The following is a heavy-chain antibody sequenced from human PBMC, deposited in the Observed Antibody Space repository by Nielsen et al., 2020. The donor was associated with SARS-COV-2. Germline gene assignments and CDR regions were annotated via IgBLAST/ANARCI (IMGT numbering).Heavy chain of an antibody. J-gene: IGHJ4*02. CDR2: INPSGGST. CDR1: GYTFTSYY. Sequence: ASVQVSCKASGYTFTSYYMHWVRQAPGQGLEWMGIINPSGGSTSYAQKFQGRVTMTRDTSISTAYMELSRLRSDDTAVCYCARAGYYGSGKFDYWGQGTLVTVSS. CDR3: ARAGYYGSGKFDY. D-gene: IGHD3-10*01. V-gene: IGHV1-46*01.